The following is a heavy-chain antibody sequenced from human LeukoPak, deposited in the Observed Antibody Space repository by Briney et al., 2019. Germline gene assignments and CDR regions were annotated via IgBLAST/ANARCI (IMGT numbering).Heavy chain of an antibody. V-gene: IGHV4-39*06. Sequence: SETLSLTCTVSGGSISSSSYYWGWIRQPPGKGLEWIGSIYYSGSTYYNPSLKSRVTISVDTSKNQFPLKLSSVTAADTAVYYCARGSSSWYRSNWFDPWGQGTLVTVSS. J-gene: IGHJ5*02. CDR1: GGSISSSSYY. CDR2: IYYSGST. D-gene: IGHD6-13*01. CDR3: ARGSSSWYRSNWFDP.